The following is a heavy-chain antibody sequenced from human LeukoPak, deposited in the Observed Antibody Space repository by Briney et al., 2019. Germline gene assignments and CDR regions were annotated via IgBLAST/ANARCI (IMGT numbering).Heavy chain of an antibody. CDR2: INHSGST. J-gene: IGHJ6*02. D-gene: IGHD2-21*02. Sequence: PSETPSLTCAVYGESFSGYYWSWIRQPPGKGLEWIGEINHSGSTNYNPSLKSRVTISVDTSKNQFSLKLSTVTAADTAVYYCARSVVVTATLRYHYGMDVWGQGTTVTVSS. V-gene: IGHV4-34*01. CDR1: GESFSGYY. CDR3: ARSVVVTATLRYHYGMDV.